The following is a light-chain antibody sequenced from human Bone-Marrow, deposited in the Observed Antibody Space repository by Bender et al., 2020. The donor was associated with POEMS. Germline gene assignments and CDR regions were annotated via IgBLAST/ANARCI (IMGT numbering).Light chain of an antibody. Sequence: SYVLTQPPSVSVAPGQTARLSCGGNNIGSKSVHWYCQKPGQAPLLVVYDDSDRPSGIPERFSGSNSGNTATLTISRVEAGDEADYSWQVCGRSAGHLVFGGETPLTVL. CDR3: QVCGRSAGHLV. V-gene: IGLV3-21*02. J-gene: IGLJ3*02. CDR1: NIGSKS. CDR2: DDS.